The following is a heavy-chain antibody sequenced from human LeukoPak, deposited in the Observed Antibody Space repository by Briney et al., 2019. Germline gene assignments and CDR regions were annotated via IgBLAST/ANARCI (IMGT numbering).Heavy chain of an antibody. CDR3: ARAIYDYVWGSYRWGAYFDY. D-gene: IGHD3-16*02. V-gene: IGHV3-66*01. CDR2: IYSGGST. CDR1: GFTVSSNY. Sequence: GGSLTLSCTASGFTVSSNYMSWVRQAPGKGLEWVSVIYSGGSTYYADSVKGRFTISRDNSKNTLYLQMNSLRAEDTAVYYCARAIYDYVWGSYRWGAYFDYWGQGTLVTVSS. J-gene: IGHJ4*02.